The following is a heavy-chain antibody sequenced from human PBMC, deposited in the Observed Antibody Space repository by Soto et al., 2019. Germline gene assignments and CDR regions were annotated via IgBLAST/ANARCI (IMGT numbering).Heavy chain of an antibody. CDR3: ATAAYSTRWYDF. CDR1: EYTFTDYY. Sequence: QVQLVQSGAEVKKPGASVKLSCKSSEYTFTDYYIHWVRQAPGQELEWMGLINPSGGSTSYAQKFEGRVTMTRERSKCPVYMELSSLRSEDTAVYYCATAAYSTRWYDFWGEGTLVTVSS. V-gene: IGHV1-46*01. J-gene: IGHJ5*01. CDR2: INPSGGST. D-gene: IGHD6-13*01.